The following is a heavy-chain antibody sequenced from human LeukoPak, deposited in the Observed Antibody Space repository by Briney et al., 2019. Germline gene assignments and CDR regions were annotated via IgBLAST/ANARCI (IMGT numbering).Heavy chain of an antibody. CDR1: GLTFSNRW. V-gene: IGHV3-7*03. Sequence: GGSLRLSCAASGLTFSNRWMSWVRQAPGKGLEWVANMNQDGSEKYYVDSVKGRFTVSRDNAENSLYLQMSSLRAEDTAVYYCARLTQLARGRYWGQGTLVTVSS. CDR3: ARLTQLARGRY. D-gene: IGHD6-6*01. CDR2: MNQDGSEK. J-gene: IGHJ4*02.